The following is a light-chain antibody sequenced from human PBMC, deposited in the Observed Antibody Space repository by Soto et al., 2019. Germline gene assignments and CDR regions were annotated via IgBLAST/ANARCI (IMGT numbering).Light chain of an antibody. CDR1: QSVDSNY. Sequence: EIVLTQSPGTLSLSPGERATLSCRASQSVDSNYLARYQQKPGQAPRLLIYGPSSRATGVPDRHSGSRSGTSCTLTISTLEPADFALHYCQQDHRSPPSWTFGQGTKVEIK. J-gene: IGKJ1*01. CDR2: GPS. V-gene: IGKV3-20*01. CDR3: QQDHRSPPSWT.